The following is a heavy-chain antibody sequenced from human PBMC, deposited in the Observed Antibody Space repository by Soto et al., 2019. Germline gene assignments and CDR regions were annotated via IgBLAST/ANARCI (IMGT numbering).Heavy chain of an antibody. J-gene: IGHJ4*02. D-gene: IGHD6-19*01. CDR1: GFIFSDYW. Sequence: PVGSLRLSCVASGFIFSDYWMNWVRQAPGKGLEWVARINQDGSEKYYVDSVRGRLTISRDNAKNSLSVQMDSLRAEDTAIYYCARRGIGVAGIFDYWGQGILVTVSS. V-gene: IGHV3-7*03. CDR3: ARRGIGVAGIFDY. CDR2: INQDGSEK.